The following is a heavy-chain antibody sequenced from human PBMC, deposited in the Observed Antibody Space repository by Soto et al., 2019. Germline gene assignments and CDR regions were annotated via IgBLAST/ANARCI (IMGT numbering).Heavy chain of an antibody. CDR2: IKSKTDGGTT. J-gene: IGHJ6*02. CDR3: TTKTGADFWSGALYYYYGMDV. V-gene: IGHV3-15*07. CDR1: GFTFSNAW. D-gene: IGHD3-3*01. Sequence: EVQLVESGGGLVKPGGSLRLSCAASGFTFSNAWMNWVRQAPGKGLEWVGRIKSKTDGGTTDYAAPVKGRFTISRDDSKNTLYLQMTSLKTEDTAVYYCTTKTGADFWSGALYYYYGMDVWGQGTTVTVSS.